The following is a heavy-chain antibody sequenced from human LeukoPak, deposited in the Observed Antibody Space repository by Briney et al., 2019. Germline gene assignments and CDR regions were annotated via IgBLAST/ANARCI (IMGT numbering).Heavy chain of an antibody. D-gene: IGHD5-18*01. CDR1: GYSFTSYW. V-gene: IGHV5-51*01. CDR3: ATSNVDTAHPFDY. CDR2: IYPGDSDT. Sequence: GESLQISCKGSGYSFTSYWIGWVRQMPGKGLEWMGIIYPGDSDTRYSPSFQGQVTISADKSISTAYLQWSSLKASDTAMYYCATSNVDTAHPFDYWGQGTLVTVSS. J-gene: IGHJ4*02.